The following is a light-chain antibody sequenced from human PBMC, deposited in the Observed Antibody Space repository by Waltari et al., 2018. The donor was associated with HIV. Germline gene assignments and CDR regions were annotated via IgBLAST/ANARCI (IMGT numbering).Light chain of an antibody. CDR2: NNN. CDR1: RSNIGSNT. CDR3: AAWDDSLNGVV. V-gene: IGLV1-44*01. Sequence: QSVLTQPPSASGTPGQRVTIAWSGSRSNIGSNTVSWYQQLQGTAPKILIYNNNGRPSGVPDRVSGSTSGTSASLAISGLQSESEADYYCAAWDDSLNGVVFGGGTKLTVL. J-gene: IGLJ2*01.